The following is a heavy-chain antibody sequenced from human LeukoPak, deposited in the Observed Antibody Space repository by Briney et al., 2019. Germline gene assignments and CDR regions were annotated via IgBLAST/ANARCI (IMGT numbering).Heavy chain of an antibody. CDR1: GGSISSYY. J-gene: IGHJ4*02. CDR2: IYYSGST. Sequence: SETLSLTRTVSGGSISSYYWSWIRQPPGKGLEWIGYIYYSGSTNYNPSLKSRVTISVDTSKNQFSLKLSSVTAADTAVYYCARQDTYFDYWGQGTLVTVSS. CDR3: ARQDTYFDY. V-gene: IGHV4-59*08.